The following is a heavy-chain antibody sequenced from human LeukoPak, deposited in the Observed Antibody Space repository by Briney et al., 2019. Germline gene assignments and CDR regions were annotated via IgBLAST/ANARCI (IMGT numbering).Heavy chain of an antibody. CDR1: GGSISSSSYY. Sequence: PSETLSLTCTVFGGSISSSSYYWGWIRQPPGKGLEWIGSIYYSGSTYYNPSLKGRVTISVDTSKNQFSLKLSSVTAADTAVYYCARGIPLSPRRLLWFGELEKTFDPWGQGTLVTVSS. J-gene: IGHJ5*02. D-gene: IGHD3-10*01. V-gene: IGHV4-39*07. CDR3: ARGIPLSPRRLLWFGELEKTFDP. CDR2: IYYSGST.